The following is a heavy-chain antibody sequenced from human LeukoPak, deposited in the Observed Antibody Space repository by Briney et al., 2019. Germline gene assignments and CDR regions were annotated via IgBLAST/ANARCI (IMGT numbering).Heavy chain of an antibody. D-gene: IGHD3-9*01. CDR2: IWYDGSKK. J-gene: IGHJ4*02. V-gene: IGHV3-30*02. CDR3: AKAVPGLDY. CDR1: GFIFGNHA. Sequence: GGSLRLSCAASGFIFGNHAMHWVRQAPGKGPEWLAVIWYDGSKKYYADSVKGRFTISRDNSKNTLYLQMNSLRAEDTAVYYCAKAVPGLDYWGQGTLVTVSS.